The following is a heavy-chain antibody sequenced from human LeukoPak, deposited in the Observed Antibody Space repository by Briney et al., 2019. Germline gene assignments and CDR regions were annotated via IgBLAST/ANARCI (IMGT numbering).Heavy chain of an antibody. V-gene: IGHV1-2*02. CDR2: INPNSGGT. J-gene: IGHJ2*01. Sequence: GASVKVSCKASGYTFTSYGISWVRQAPGQGLEWMGWINPNSGGTNYAQKFQGRVTMTRGTSISTAYMELSRLRSDDTAVYYCARGGLLWFGESPDWYFDLWGRGTLVTVSS. CDR1: GYTFTSYG. D-gene: IGHD3-10*01. CDR3: ARGGLLWFGESPDWYFDL.